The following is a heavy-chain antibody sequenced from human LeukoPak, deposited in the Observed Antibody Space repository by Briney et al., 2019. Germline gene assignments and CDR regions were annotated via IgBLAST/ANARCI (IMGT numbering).Heavy chain of an antibody. Sequence: GGSLRLSCAASGFTIRTYWMTWVRQAPGKGLEWVSYISSSSSTIYYADSVKGRFTISRDNAKNSLYLQMNSLRAEDTAVYYCARVPYYDSSGYYPFDYWGQGTLVTVSS. CDR3: ARVPYYDSSGYYPFDY. CDR1: GFTIRTYW. CDR2: ISSSSSTI. V-gene: IGHV3-48*04. D-gene: IGHD3-22*01. J-gene: IGHJ4*02.